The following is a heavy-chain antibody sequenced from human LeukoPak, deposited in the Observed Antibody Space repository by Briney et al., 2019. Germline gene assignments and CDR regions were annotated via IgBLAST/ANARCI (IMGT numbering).Heavy chain of an antibody. D-gene: IGHD6-6*01. CDR2: ISGSGGST. V-gene: IGHV3-23*01. J-gene: IGHJ4*02. CDR1: GFTFSSYA. CDR3: AVSLAADTGYFDY. Sequence: GGSLRLSCAASGFTFSSYAMSWVRQAPGKGLEWVSAISGSGGSTYYADSVKGRFTISRDNSKNTLYLQMNSLRAEDTAVYYCAVSLAADTGYFDYWGQGTLVTVSS.